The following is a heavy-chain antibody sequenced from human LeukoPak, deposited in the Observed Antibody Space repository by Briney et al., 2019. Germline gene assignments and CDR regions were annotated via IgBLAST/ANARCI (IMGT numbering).Heavy chain of an antibody. CDR2: INHSGST. D-gene: IGHD2-2*01. Sequence: SETLSLTCAVYGGSFSGYYWSWIRQPPGKGLEWIGEINHSGSTNYNPSLKSRVTISVDTSKNQFSLKLSSVTAADTAVYYCARDVWGSYATGSYLDYWGQGAPVTVSS. J-gene: IGHJ4*02. V-gene: IGHV4-34*01. CDR1: GGSFSGYY. CDR3: ARDVWGSYATGSYLDY.